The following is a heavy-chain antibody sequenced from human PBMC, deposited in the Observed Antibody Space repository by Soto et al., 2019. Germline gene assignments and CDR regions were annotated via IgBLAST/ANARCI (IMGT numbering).Heavy chain of an antibody. J-gene: IGHJ4*02. Sequence: EVQLLESGGGLVQPGGSPRLSCTASGFTFSSYAMSWVRQAPGKGLEWVSLISARCGGTYYADSVKGRFTISRDNSKNTLYLQMNSLRAEDTAVSYCAKHAAAAAPDYWGQGTQVTVSS. CDR1: GFTFSSYA. D-gene: IGHD6-13*01. V-gene: IGHV3-23*01. CDR2: ISARCGGT. CDR3: AKHAAAAAPDY.